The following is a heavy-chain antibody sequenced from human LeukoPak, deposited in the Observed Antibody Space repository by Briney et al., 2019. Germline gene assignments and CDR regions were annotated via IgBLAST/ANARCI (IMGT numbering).Heavy chain of an antibody. CDR2: ISYDGSNK. CDR3: ARGPGPIAGAKNPFDI. CDR1: GFTFSAYA. J-gene: IGHJ3*02. D-gene: IGHD1-26*01. Sequence: GGSLRVSCAASGFTFSAYAMHWVRQAPGKGLEWVAVISYDGSNKYYADSVKGRFTISGDKSKDTLYLQMNSLRPEDTAVYYCARGPGPIAGAKNPFDIWGHGTMVTVSS. V-gene: IGHV3-30*01.